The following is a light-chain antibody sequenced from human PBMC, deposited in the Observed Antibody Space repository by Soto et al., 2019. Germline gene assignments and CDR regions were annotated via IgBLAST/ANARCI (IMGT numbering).Light chain of an antibody. J-gene: IGLJ3*02. CDR1: SNDFGSRNF. V-gene: IGLV2-23*01. CDR2: EGT. Sequence: QSALTQPASMSGSPGQSITISCTGSSNDFGSRNFVSWYQQRPNKAPKLMIFEGTKRPSGVSDRFSASKSGYTASLTISGLRAEDEANYYCCLYAGGTTWVFGGGTKLTVL. CDR3: CLYAGGTTWV.